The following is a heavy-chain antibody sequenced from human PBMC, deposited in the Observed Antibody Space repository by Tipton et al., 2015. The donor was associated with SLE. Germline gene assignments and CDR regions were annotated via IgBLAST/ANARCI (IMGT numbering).Heavy chain of an antibody. CDR2: IYYSGST. J-gene: IGHJ4*02. Sequence: TLSLTCAVYGGSFSGYYCSWIRQPPGKGLEWIGSIYYSGSTYYNPSLKSRVTISVDTSKNQFSLKLSSVTAADTAVYYCARDLRGTTVTTDYWGQGTLVTVSS. CDR1: GGSFSGYY. CDR3: ARDLRGTTVTTDY. D-gene: IGHD4-17*01. V-gene: IGHV4-34*01.